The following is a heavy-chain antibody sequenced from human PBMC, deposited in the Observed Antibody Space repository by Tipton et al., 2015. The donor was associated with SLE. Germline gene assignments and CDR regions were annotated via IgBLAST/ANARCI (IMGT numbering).Heavy chain of an antibody. Sequence: TLSLTCTVSGGSIRFDYWSWIRQSAGRGLEWIGRIYSSGDRDYNPSLRSRVTMSIDASQNRVSLRLKSVSAADTAVYYCARGSDREYVRYFDVWGPGTLVTVSS. J-gene: IGHJ2*01. CDR1: GGSIRFDY. V-gene: IGHV4-4*07. CDR2: IYSSGDR. CDR3: ARGSDREYVRYFDV. D-gene: IGHD2/OR15-2a*01.